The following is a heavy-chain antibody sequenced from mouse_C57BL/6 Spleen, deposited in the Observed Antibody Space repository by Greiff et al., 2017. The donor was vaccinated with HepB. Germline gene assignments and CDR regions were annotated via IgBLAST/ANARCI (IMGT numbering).Heavy chain of an antibody. CDR2: IWTGGGT. Sequence: QVQLKESGPGLVAPSQSLSITCTVSGFSLTSYAISWVRQPPGKGLEWLGVIWTGGGTNYNSALKSKLSISKDKSKSQVFFKMNSLQTDDKARYYCARREGVTGLSYYAMDYWGQGTSVTVSS. CDR3: ARREGVTGLSYYAMDY. J-gene: IGHJ4*01. CDR1: GFSLTSYA. D-gene: IGHD2-2*01. V-gene: IGHV2-9-1*01.